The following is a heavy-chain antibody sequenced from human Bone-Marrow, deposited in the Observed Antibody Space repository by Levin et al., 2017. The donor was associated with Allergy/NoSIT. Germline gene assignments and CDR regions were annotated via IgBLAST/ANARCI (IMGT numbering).Heavy chain of an antibody. CDR3: ARLLTVTDPPFYFDY. D-gene: IGHD4-11*01. Sequence: GESLKISCKGSGYSFTSYWIGWVRQMPGKGLEWMGIIYPGDSDTRYSPSFQGQVTISADKSISTAYLQWSSLKASDTAMYYCARLLTVTDPPFYFDYWGQGTLVTVSS. V-gene: IGHV5-51*01. CDR1: GYSFTSYW. J-gene: IGHJ4*02. CDR2: IYPGDSDT.